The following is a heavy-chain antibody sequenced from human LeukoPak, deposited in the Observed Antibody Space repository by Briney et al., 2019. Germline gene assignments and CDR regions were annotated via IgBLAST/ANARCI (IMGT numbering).Heavy chain of an antibody. Sequence: GGSLRLSCIASGFKFDDYGMSWVRQVPGKGLEWVSGINWNGGGTGYADSVKGRFTISRDNSKNTLHLQMNSLRAEDTAVYYCAKGPYYYGSGSYYTPFDYWGQGTLVTVSS. CDR1: GFKFDDYG. J-gene: IGHJ4*02. V-gene: IGHV3-20*04. CDR3: AKGPYYYGSGSYYTPFDY. D-gene: IGHD3-10*01. CDR2: INWNGGGT.